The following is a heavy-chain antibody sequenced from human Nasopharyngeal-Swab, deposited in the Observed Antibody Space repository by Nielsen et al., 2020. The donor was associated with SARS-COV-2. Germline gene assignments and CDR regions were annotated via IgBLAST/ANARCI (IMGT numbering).Heavy chain of an antibody. CDR1: GFTFDDYA. Sequence: GGSLRLSCAASGFTFDDYAMHWVRQAPGKGLEWVSGISWNSGSIGYADSVKGRFTISRDNAKNSLYLQMNSLRAEDTALYYCATLMPLETYYYGSGTDGYYYGMDVWGQGTTVTVSS. D-gene: IGHD3-10*01. J-gene: IGHJ6*02. CDR3: ATLMPLETYYYGSGTDGYYYGMDV. V-gene: IGHV3-9*01. CDR2: ISWNSGSI.